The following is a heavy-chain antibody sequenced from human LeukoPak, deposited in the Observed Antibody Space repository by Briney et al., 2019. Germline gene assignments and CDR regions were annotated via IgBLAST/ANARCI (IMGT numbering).Heavy chain of an antibody. Sequence: GGSLRLSCAASGFTFSKHAMSWVRQAPGKGLEWVSVIYSGGSTYYADSVKGRFTISRDNSKNTLYLQMNSLRAEDTAVYYCARESSSSTHPTYYYYYGMDVWGQGTTVTVSS. J-gene: IGHJ6*02. V-gene: IGHV3-53*01. CDR2: IYSGGST. CDR1: GFTFSKHA. D-gene: IGHD6-6*01. CDR3: ARESSSSTHPTYYYYYGMDV.